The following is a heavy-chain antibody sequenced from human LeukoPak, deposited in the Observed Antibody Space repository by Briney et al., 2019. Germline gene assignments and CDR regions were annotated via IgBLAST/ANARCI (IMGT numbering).Heavy chain of an antibody. CDR3: AKDGVNVLRFLEWLFQPDY. D-gene: IGHD3-3*01. CDR2: ISYDGSNK. J-gene: IGHJ4*02. Sequence: VRQAPGKGLEWVAVISYDGSNKYYADSVKGRFTISRDNSKNTLYLQMNSLRAEDTAVYYCAKDGVNVLRFLEWLFQPDYWGQGTLVTVSS. V-gene: IGHV3-30*18.